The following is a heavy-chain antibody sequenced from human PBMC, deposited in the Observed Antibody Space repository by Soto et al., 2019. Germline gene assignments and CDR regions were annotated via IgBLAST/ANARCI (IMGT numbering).Heavy chain of an antibody. CDR1: GFTFSSYT. CDR2: ISSSGGST. CDR3: AKARYWSSTSCYQFDH. V-gene: IGHV3-23*01. J-gene: IGHJ4*02. Sequence: VGSLRLSCAASGFTFSSYTMNWVRQAPGKGLEWVSSISSSGGSTYYADSVKGRFTISRDNSKNTLYLQMNSLRPEDTAVYYCAKARYWSSTSCYQFDHWGQGTVVTVPS. D-gene: IGHD2-2*01.